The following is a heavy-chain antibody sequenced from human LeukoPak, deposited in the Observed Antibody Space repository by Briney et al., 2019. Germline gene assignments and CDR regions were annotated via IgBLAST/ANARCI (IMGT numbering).Heavy chain of an antibody. CDR3: ARPGQLGEYTPYYFDF. CDR2: IYPGDSDT. V-gene: IGHV5-51*01. Sequence: GESLKISCKGSGYSFTSYWIGWVRPMPGKGLEWMGIIYPGDSDTRYSPSFQGQVTISADKSISTAYLQWSSLKASDTAMYYCARPGQLGEYTPYYFDFWGQGTLVTVSS. J-gene: IGHJ4*02. D-gene: IGHD3-16*01. CDR1: GYSFTSYW.